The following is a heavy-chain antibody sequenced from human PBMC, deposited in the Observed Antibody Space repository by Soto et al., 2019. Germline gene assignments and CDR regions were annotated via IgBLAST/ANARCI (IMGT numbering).Heavy chain of an antibody. J-gene: IGHJ6*02. D-gene: IGHD6-19*01. CDR2: IIPILGTA. Sequence: QVQLVQSGAEVKKPGSSVKVSCKASGGTFSSYAISWVRQAPGQGLEWMGGIIPILGTANYAQKFQGRVTITADKSTSTAYMELSSLRSEDTAVYYCARRAVAGSLDYYYGMDVWGQGTTVTVSS. CDR3: ARRAVAGSLDYYYGMDV. CDR1: GGTFSSYA. V-gene: IGHV1-69*06.